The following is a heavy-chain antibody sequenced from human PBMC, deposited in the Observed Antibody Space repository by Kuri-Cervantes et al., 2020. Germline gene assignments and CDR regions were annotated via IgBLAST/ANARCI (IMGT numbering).Heavy chain of an antibody. J-gene: IGHJ5*02. CDR2: INPNSGGT. CDR3: ARVGRLGQARGGSWFDP. CDR1: GYTFTGYY. V-gene: IGHV1-2*02. D-gene: IGHD3-10*01. Sequence: ASVKVSCKASGYTFTGYYMHWVRQAPGQGLEWMGWINPNSGGTNYAQKFQGRVTMTRGTSISTAYMELSRLRSDDTAVYYCARVGRLGQARGGSWFDPWGQEPWSPSPQ.